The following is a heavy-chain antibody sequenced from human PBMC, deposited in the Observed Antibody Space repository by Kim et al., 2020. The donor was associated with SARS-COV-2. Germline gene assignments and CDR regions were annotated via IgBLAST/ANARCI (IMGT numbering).Heavy chain of an antibody. J-gene: IGHJ4*02. V-gene: IGHV3-23*01. CDR3: EASDY. Sequence: ISDGGARTHYADSVGGRFTISRDNSKSTLFLQMNSLRAEDTAVYYCEASDYWGQGSLVTVSS. CDR2: ISDGGART.